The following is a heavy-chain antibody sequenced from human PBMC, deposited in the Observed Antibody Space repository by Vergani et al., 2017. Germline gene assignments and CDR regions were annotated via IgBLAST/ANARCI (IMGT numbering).Heavy chain of an antibody. CDR2: IYYSGST. V-gene: IGHV4-39*07. D-gene: IGHD2-2*01. J-gene: IGHJ3*02. Sequence: QLQLQESGPGLVKPSETLSLTCTVPGGSISSSSYYWGWIRQPPGKGLEWIGSIYYSGSTYYNPSLKSRVTISVDTAKNQFSLKLSPVTAADTAVYYCARGDIVVVPAALDAFDIWGQGTMVTVSS. CDR1: GGSISSSSYY. CDR3: ARGDIVVVPAALDAFDI.